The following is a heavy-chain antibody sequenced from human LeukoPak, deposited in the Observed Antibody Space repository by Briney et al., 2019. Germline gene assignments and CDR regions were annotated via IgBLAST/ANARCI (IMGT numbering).Heavy chain of an antibody. CDR1: GGSISSSSYY. J-gene: IGHJ4*02. CDR3: AGESSSYADY. CDR2: IYYSGST. Sequence: PSGTLSLTCTVSGGSISSSSYYWGWIRQPPGKGLEWIGSIYYSGSTYYNPSLKSRVTISVDTSKNQFSLKLSSVTAADTAVYYCAGESSSYADYWGQGTLVTVSS. V-gene: IGHV4-39*01. D-gene: IGHD3-22*01.